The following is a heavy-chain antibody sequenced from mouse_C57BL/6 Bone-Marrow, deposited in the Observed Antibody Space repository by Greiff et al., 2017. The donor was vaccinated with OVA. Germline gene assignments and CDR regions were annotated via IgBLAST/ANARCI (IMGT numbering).Heavy chain of an antibody. V-gene: IGHV1-69*01. Sequence: QVQLQQPGAELVMPGASVKLSCKASGYTFTSYWMHWVKQRPGQGLEWIGELDPSDSYTNYNQKFKGKSTLTVDKSSSTAYMQLSSLTSEDSAVYYCASRRITTVVDWYCDVWGTGTTVTVSS. CDR2: LDPSDSYT. CDR1: GYTFTSYW. D-gene: IGHD1-1*01. CDR3: ASRRITTVVDWYCDV. J-gene: IGHJ1*03.